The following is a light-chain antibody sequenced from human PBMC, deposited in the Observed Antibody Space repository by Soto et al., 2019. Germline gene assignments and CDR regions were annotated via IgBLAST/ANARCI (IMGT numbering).Light chain of an antibody. CDR2: GAS. J-gene: IGKJ2*01. CDR3: QQYGSSPYT. Sequence: EIVMTQSPATLSVSPGERATLSCRASQSIVNNLAWYQQKPGQGPRLLIYGASSRATGIPDRVSGSGSGADFTLSISRLEPEDFAMYYCQQYGSSPYTFGQGTKLAIK. V-gene: IGKV3-20*01. CDR1: QSIVNN.